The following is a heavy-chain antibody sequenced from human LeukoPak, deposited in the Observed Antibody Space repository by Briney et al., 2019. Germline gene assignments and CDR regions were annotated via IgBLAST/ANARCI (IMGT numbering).Heavy chain of an antibody. CDR2: ISTSGGT. Sequence: SETLSLTCTVSGGSISSYYWSWIRQPAGKGLEWIGRISTSGGTNYSPSLKSRVTMSLDTSKNQFSLRLSSVTAADTAVYYCARDGYYYGFTYFDYWGQGTLLTVSS. D-gene: IGHD5-18*01. V-gene: IGHV4-4*07. J-gene: IGHJ4*02. CDR3: ARDGYYYGFTYFDY. CDR1: GGSISSYY.